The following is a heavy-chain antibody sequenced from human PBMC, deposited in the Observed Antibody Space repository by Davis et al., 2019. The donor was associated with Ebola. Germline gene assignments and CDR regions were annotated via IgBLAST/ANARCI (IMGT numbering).Heavy chain of an antibody. J-gene: IGHJ4*02. CDR3: AKDNGVWGSYRSDFDY. Sequence: GESLKISCAASGFTFSSYGMHWVRQAPGKGLEWVSAISGSGGSTYYADSVKGRFTISSDNSKNTLYLQMNSLRAEDTAVYYCAKDNGVWGSYRSDFDYWGQGTLVTVSS. CDR1: GFTFSSYG. CDR2: ISGSGGST. V-gene: IGHV3-23*01. D-gene: IGHD3-16*02.